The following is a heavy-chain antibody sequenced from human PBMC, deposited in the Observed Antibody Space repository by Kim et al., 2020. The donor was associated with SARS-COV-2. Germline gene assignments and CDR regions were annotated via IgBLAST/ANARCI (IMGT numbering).Heavy chain of an antibody. J-gene: IGHJ5*02. V-gene: IGHV1-3*01. Sequence: QGRVTITRDTSASTAYMELSSLRSEDTAVYYCARDGSSSWYLSKSSWFDPWGQGTLVTVSS. CDR3: ARDGSSSWYLSKSSWFDP. D-gene: IGHD6-13*01.